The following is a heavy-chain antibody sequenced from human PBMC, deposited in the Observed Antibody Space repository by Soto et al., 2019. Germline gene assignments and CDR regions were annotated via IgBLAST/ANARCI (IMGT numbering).Heavy chain of an antibody. V-gene: IGHV4-39*07. CDR3: ARGTWDTAMVFSFDY. Sequence: PSETLSLTCTVSGGSISSTTYSWGWIRQPPGKGLEWIGSMYYSGTTYSNPSLQSRVTISVDTSKNQFSLKLSSVTAADTAVYYCARGTWDTAMVFSFDYWGQGTLVTVSS. CDR1: GGSISSTTYS. CDR2: MYYSGTT. D-gene: IGHD5-18*01. J-gene: IGHJ4*02.